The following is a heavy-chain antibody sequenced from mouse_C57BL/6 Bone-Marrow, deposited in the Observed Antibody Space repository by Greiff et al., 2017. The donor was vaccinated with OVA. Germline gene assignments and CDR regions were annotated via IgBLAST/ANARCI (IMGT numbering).Heavy chain of an antibody. CDR1: GYTFTDYE. CDR2: IDPETGGT. CDR3: TRGYSNDYAMDY. J-gene: IGHJ4*01. D-gene: IGHD2-5*01. V-gene: IGHV1-15*01. Sequence: QVHVKQSGAELVRPGASVTLSCKASGYTFTDYEMHWVKQTPVHGLEWIGAIDPETGGTAYNQKFKGKAILTADKSSSTAYMELRSLTSEDSAVYYGTRGYSNDYAMDYWGQGTSVTVSA.